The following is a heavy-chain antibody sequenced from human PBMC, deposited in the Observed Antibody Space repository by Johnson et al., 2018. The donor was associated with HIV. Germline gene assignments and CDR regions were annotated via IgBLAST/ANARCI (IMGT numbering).Heavy chain of an antibody. CDR3: TTDSSDYGGKGDAFDI. Sequence: VQVVESGGGVVRPGGSLRLSCAASGFTFDDYGMSWVRQAPGKGLEWVSGINWNGGSTGYADSVKGRFTISRDNAKNSLYLQMNSLRAEDTAWYYCTTDSSDYGGKGDAFDIWGQGTMVTVSS. D-gene: IGHD4-23*01. V-gene: IGHV3-20*04. CDR2: INWNGGST. J-gene: IGHJ3*02. CDR1: GFTFDDYG.